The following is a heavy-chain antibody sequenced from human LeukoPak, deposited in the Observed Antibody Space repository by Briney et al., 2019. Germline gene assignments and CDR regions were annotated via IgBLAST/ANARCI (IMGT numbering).Heavy chain of an antibody. Sequence: SVKVSCKASGYTFTDYYIHWVRQAPGQGLEWMGGIIPIFGTANYAQKFQGRVTITADESTSTAYMELSSLRSDDTAVYYCARGYYDSSVTYFDYWGQGTLVTVSS. CDR1: GYTFTDYY. D-gene: IGHD3-22*01. CDR3: ARGYYDSSVTYFDY. V-gene: IGHV1-69*13. CDR2: IIPIFGTA. J-gene: IGHJ4*02.